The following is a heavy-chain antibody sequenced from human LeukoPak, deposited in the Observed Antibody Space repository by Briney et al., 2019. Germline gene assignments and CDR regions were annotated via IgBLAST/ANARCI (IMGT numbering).Heavy chain of an antibody. Sequence: GGSLRLSCAASGFTFSNAWMNWVRQAPGKGLEWVAVIWYDGSNKYYADSVKGRFTISRDNSKNTLYLQMNSLRAEDTAVYYCVIAAAEVDYWGQGTLVTVSS. J-gene: IGHJ4*02. V-gene: IGHV3-33*08. CDR1: GFTFSNAW. CDR3: VIAAAEVDY. CDR2: IWYDGSNK. D-gene: IGHD6-13*01.